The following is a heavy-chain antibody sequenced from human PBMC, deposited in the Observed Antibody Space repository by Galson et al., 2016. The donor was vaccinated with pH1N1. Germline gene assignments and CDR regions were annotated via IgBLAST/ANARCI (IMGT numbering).Heavy chain of an antibody. V-gene: IGHV5-51*03. J-gene: IGHJ3*02. D-gene: IGHD4-17*01. Sequence: QSGAEVKKPGESLKISCKASGYSFTRYWIAWVRQVPGKGLAWVGVVNPGGSTIRYSPPFQGQSTISSDKSINTAYLQWSSLKASDTATYYCPRQYDFGDYRGDAFDIWGQGTMVIVSS. CDR1: GYSFTRYW. CDR3: PRQYDFGDYRGDAFDI. CDR2: VNPGGSTI.